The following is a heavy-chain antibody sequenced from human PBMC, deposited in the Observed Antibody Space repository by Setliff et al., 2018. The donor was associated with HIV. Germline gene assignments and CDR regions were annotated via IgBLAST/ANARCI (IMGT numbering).Heavy chain of an antibody. V-gene: IGHV3-48*01. CDR2: ISSDGGTI. D-gene: IGHD6-19*01. Sequence: RLSCAASGFNFNIYWMTWVRQAPGKGLEWVAYISSDGGTIYYADSVKGRFTISRDNAKNSLSLQMNSLGAEDTAVYYCARELYSTGKSLDFWGQGTLVTVSS. CDR3: ARELYSTGKSLDF. CDR1: GFNFNIYW. J-gene: IGHJ4*02.